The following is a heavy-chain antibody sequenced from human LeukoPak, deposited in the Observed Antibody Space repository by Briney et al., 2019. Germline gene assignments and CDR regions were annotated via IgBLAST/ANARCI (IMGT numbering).Heavy chain of an antibody. Sequence: PSETLSLTCAVSGGSISSSNWWSWVRQPPGKGLEWIGEIYRSGSTNYNPSLKSRVTISVDKSKNQFSLKLSSVTAADTAVYYCARASHDYGDYSHFDYWGLGTLVTVSS. CDR3: ARASHDYGDYSHFDY. D-gene: IGHD4-17*01. V-gene: IGHV4-4*02. CDR1: GGSISSSNW. J-gene: IGHJ4*02. CDR2: IYRSGST.